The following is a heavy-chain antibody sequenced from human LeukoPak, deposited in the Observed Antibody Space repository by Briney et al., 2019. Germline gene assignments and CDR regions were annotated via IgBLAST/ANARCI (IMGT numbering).Heavy chain of an antibody. CDR3: AVSSSPADFDP. CDR1: GGSISSGSYY. V-gene: IGHV4-61*02. CDR2: IYTSGST. J-gene: IGHJ5*02. D-gene: IGHD6-6*01. Sequence: SETLSLTCTVSGGSISSGSYYWSWVRQPAGKGLEWIGRIYTSGSTDYNPSLKSRVTISVDTSRNQFSLKLTSVTAADTAVYYCAVSSSPADFDPWGQGTLVTVSS.